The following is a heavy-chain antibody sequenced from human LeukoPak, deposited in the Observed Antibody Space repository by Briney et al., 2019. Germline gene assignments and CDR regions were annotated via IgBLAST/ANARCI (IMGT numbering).Heavy chain of an antibody. J-gene: IGHJ4*02. CDR2: IYTSGNT. V-gene: IGHV4-4*07. D-gene: IGHD3-22*01. CDR3: ARHLLNYYDSSGPLGY. CDR1: GGAISNYY. Sequence: SETLSLTCSVSGGAISNYYWSWIRQPAGKGLEWIGRIYTSGNTYYNPSLKSRVTISVDTSKNQFSLKLSSVTAADTAVYYCARHLLNYYDSSGPLGYWGQGTLVTVSS.